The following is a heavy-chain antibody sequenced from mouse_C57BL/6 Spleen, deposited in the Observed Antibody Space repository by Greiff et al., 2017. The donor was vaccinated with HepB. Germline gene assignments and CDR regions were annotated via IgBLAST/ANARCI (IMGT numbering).Heavy chain of an antibody. V-gene: IGHV1-52*01. CDR1: GYTFTSYW. D-gene: IGHD1-1*01. CDR3: ARGPYSGNAMDY. Sequence: QVQLQQSGAELVRPGSSVKLSSKASGYTFTSYWMHWVKQRPIQGLEWIGNIDPSDSETHYNQKFKDKATLTVDKSSSTAYMQLSSLTSEDSAVYYCARGPYSGNAMDYWGQGTSVTVSS. CDR2: IDPSDSET. J-gene: IGHJ4*01.